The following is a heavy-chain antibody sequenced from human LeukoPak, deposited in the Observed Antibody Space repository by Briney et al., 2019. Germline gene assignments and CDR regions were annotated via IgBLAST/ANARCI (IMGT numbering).Heavy chain of an antibody. CDR1: GFTFSDYY. Sequence: PGGSLRLSCAASGFTFSDYYMSWIRQAPGKGLEWVSSISSSRSSIYYADSMKGRFTISRDNAKNSLYLQMNSLRAEDTAVYYCAREETHYDILTGYYGGGPDYWGQGTLVTVSS. J-gene: IGHJ4*02. CDR2: ISSSRSSI. D-gene: IGHD3-9*01. V-gene: IGHV3-11*04. CDR3: AREETHYDILTGYYGGGPDY.